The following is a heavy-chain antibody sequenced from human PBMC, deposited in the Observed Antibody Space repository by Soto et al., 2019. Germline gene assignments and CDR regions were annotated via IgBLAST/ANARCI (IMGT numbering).Heavy chain of an antibody. CDR1: GGTSSSYA. D-gene: IGHD1-26*01. J-gene: IGHJ5*02. V-gene: IGHV1-69*13. CDR3: AREVNVVLLQKYNWFDP. Sequence: AASVKVSCKASGGTSSSYAISWVRQAPGQGLEWMGGIIPIFGTANYAQKFRGRVTITADESTSTAYMELSSLRSEDTAVYYCAREVNVVLLQKYNWFDPWGQGTLVTVSS. CDR2: IIPIFGTA.